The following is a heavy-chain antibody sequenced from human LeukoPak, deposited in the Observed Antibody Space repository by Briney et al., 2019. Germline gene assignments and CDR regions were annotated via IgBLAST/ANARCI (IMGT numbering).Heavy chain of an antibody. Sequence: ASVKVSCKASGYTFTGYYMHWVRQAPGQGLEWMGWINPNSGGTNYAQKFQGRVTMTRDTSISTAYMELSRLRSDDTAVYYCARVFPSEWVVVASDYWGQGTLVTVSS. CDR3: ARVFPSEWVVVASDY. J-gene: IGHJ4*02. CDR1: GYTFTGYY. CDR2: INPNSGGT. D-gene: IGHD2-15*01. V-gene: IGHV1-2*02.